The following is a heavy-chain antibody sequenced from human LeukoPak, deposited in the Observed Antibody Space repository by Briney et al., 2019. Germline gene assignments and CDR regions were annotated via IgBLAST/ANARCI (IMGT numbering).Heavy chain of an antibody. CDR3: AKDLFPPAHTYYFDY. CDR1: GFTFSSYA. J-gene: IGHJ4*02. D-gene: IGHD2-21*01. V-gene: IGHV3-30*02. Sequence: PGGSLRLSCAASGFTFSSYAMHWVRQVPGKGLEWVAVIFSDGSHQYFADSVKGRFTISRDNSKNTLYLQMNSQRAEDTAVYYCAKDLFPPAHTYYFDYWGQGTLVTVSS. CDR2: IFSDGSHQ.